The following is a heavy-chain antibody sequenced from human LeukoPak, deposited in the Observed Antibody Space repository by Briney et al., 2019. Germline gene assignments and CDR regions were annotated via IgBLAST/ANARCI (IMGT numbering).Heavy chain of an antibody. D-gene: IGHD3-10*01. V-gene: IGHV4-59*01. CDR3: AKSNGYGLVDI. CDR1: GGSISCYY. J-gene: IGHJ3*02. CDR2: IYYSGST. Sequence: MPSVTLSLTCTVSGGSISCYYWSWLRQPPGQGLEWIGYIYYSGSTNSNPSLKSRVTISVNTFKTEYSLKLSSVTADATVFYYCAKSNGYGLVDIWGRGTMVTVSS.